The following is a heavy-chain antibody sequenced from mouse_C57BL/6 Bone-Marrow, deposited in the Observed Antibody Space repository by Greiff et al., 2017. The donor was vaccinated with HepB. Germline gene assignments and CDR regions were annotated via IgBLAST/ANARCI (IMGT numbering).Heavy chain of an antibody. V-gene: IGHV1-69*01. CDR2: IDPSDSYT. CDR1: GYTFTSYW. D-gene: IGHD1-1*01. J-gene: IGHJ2*01. CDR3: ARWTTTDYFDY. Sequence: VQLQQPGAELVMPGASVKLSCKASGYTFTSYWMHWVKQRPGQGLEWIGEIDPSDSYTNYNQKFKGKSTLTVDKSSSTAYMQLSSLTSEDSAVYYCARWTTTDYFDYGGQGTTLTVSS.